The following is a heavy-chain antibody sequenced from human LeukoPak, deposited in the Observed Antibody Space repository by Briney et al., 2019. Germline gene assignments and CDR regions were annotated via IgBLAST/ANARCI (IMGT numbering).Heavy chain of an antibody. CDR2: ISGSGTTT. J-gene: IGHJ4*02. CDR3: AKAGHYGSGSYSSDC. CDR1: GFIFSSYA. Sequence: PGGSLRLSCAASGFIFSSYAMTWVRQAPGRGLEWLSTISGSGTTTYYVDSVRGRFTVSRDNSKNTLYLQMSSRRAGDTAVYYCAKAGHYGSGSYSSDCWGRGTLVTGSP. V-gene: IGHV3-23*01. D-gene: IGHD3-10*01.